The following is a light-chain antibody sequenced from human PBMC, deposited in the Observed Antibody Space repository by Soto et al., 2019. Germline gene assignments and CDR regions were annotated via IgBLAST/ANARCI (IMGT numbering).Light chain of an antibody. J-gene: IGKJ2*01. CDR3: QLYGGSHMFS. Sequence: DIQMTQSPSSLSASVGDRVTITCRASQGISNYLAWYQQKPGKVPNLLIYAASTLQSGVPSRFSGSGSGTDFTLTISRLEPEDFAVYYCQLYGGSHMFSFGQGTKLEIK. CDR2: AAS. V-gene: IGKV1-27*01. CDR1: QGISNY.